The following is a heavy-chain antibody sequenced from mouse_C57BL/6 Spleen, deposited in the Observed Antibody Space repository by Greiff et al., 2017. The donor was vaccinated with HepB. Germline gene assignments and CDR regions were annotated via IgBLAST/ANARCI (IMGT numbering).Heavy chain of an antibody. Sequence: VQLQESGAELVRPGASVKLSCKASGYTFTDYYINWVKQRPGQGLEWIARIYPGSGNTYYNEKFKGTATLTAEKSSSTAYMQLSSLTSEASAVYFCTRSTMVKYYFDYWGQGTTLTVSS. V-gene: IGHV1-76*01. J-gene: IGHJ2*01. CDR3: TRSTMVKYYFDY. CDR2: IYPGSGNT. D-gene: IGHD2-2*01. CDR1: GYTFTDYY.